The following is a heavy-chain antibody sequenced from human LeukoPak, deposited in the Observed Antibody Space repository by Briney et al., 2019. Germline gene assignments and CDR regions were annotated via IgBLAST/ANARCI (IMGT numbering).Heavy chain of an antibody. D-gene: IGHD3-10*01. J-gene: IGHJ4*02. Sequence: GGSLRLSCAASGFTSSSYSMNWVRQAPGKGLEWVSSISSSSSYIYYADSVKGRFTISRDNAKNSLYLQMNSLRAEDTAVYYCARAIAGSSGWYFDYWGQGTLVTVSS. CDR3: ARAIAGSSGWYFDY. CDR2: ISSSSSYI. V-gene: IGHV3-21*01. CDR1: GFTSSSYS.